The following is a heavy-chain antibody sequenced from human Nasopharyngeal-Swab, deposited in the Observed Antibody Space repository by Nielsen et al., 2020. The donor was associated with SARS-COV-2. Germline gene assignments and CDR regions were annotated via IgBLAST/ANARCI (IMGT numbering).Heavy chain of an antibody. J-gene: IGHJ2*01. V-gene: IGHV3-53*04. CDR3: ARGGFGWDMIVVPYWYFDL. CDR2: IYSGIST. Sequence: GESLKISCAVSGFTVSSNYRSWVRQAPGKGLEWVSVIYSGISTYYADSVKGRFTISRHNSKNTLYLQMNSLRAEDTAVYYCARGGFGWDMIVVPYWYFDLWGRGTLVTVSS. CDR1: GFTVSSNY. D-gene: IGHD3-22*01.